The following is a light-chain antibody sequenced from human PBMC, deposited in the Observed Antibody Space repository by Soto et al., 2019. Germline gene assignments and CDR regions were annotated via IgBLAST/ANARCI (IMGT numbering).Light chain of an antibody. CDR1: SSDVGSYNL. CDR2: EGS. CDR3: CSYAGSSTYV. V-gene: IGLV2-23*01. J-gene: IGLJ1*01. Sequence: QSALTQPASVSGSPGQSITTSCTGTSSDVGSYNLVSWYQQHPGKAPKLMIYEGSKRPSGVSNRFSGSKSGNTASLTISGLQAEDEADYYCCSYAGSSTYVLGTGTKVTVL.